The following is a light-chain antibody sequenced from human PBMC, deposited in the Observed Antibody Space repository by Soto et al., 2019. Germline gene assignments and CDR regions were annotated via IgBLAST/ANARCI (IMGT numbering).Light chain of an antibody. CDR1: LNVNSY. CDR2: VAS. J-gene: IGKJ5*01. Sequence: VLTQSPSTLSLSPGERATLSCRASLNVNSYLAWYQQKPGQAPRLVIYVASSRATGIPDRFSGSGSGTDFTLTISRLEPEDFAVYYCQQYNNWPITFGQGTRLAI. CDR3: QQYNNWPIT. V-gene: IGKV3-11*01.